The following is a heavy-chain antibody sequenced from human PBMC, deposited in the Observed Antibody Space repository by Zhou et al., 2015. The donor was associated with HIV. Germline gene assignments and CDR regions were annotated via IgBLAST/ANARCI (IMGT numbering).Heavy chain of an antibody. D-gene: IGHD2-21*01. CDR2: IAAYNGNT. CDR1: NYTFTSFG. J-gene: IGHJ6*02. Sequence: QAQLVQSGVEVKKPGASVKVSCKASNYTFTSFGITWVRQAPGQGLEWMGWIAAYNGNTHHAQKLQGRVTLTTDTSTSTAYMELGSLRSDDTAVYYCARSGGAYGMDVWGPRDHG. CDR3: ARSGGAYGMDV. V-gene: IGHV1-18*01.